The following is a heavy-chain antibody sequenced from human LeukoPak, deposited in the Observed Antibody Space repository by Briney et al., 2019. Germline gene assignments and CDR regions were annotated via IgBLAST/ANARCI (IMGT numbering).Heavy chain of an antibody. D-gene: IGHD3-9*01. V-gene: IGHV3-23*01. CDR3: AKGQGLRYLDWLSPEAFDI. CDR2: ISGSGGST. J-gene: IGHJ3*02. Sequence: PGGSLRLSCAASGFTFSSYAMSWVRQAPGKGLEWVSAISGSGGSTYYADSVKGRFTISRDNSKNTLYLQMNSLRAEDTAVYYCAKGQGLRYLDWLSPEAFDIWGQGTMVTVSS. CDR1: GFTFSSYA.